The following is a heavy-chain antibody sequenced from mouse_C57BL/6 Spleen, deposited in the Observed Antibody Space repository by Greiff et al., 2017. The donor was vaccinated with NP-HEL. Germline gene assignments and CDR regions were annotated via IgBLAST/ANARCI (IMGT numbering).Heavy chain of an antibody. CDR3: ARSWDDWYFDV. CDR1: GFTFSDYG. CDR2: ISSGSSTI. J-gene: IGHJ1*03. V-gene: IGHV5-17*01. D-gene: IGHD4-1*01. Sequence: EVQLVESGGGLVKPGGSLKLSCAASGFTFSDYGMHWVRQAPEKGLEWVAYISSGSSTIYYADTVKGRFTISRDNAKNTLFLQMTSLRSEDTAMYYCARSWDDWYFDVWGTGTTVTVSS.